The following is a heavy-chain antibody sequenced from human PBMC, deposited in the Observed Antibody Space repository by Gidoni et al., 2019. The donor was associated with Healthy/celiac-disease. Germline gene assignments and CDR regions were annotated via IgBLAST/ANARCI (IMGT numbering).Heavy chain of an antibody. J-gene: IGHJ3*02. D-gene: IGHD5-12*01. V-gene: IGHV4-4*07. CDR2: IYTSGST. CDR3: ARDRSRDGYNAWDDAFDI. CDR1: GGSLSSYY. Sequence: QVQLQASGPGLVKPSATLSLTCTVSGGSLSSYYWSWIRQPAGKGLEWIGRIYTSGSTNYNPSLKSRVTMSVDTSKNQFSLKLSSVTAADTAVYYCARDRSRDGYNAWDDAFDIWGQGTMVTVSS.